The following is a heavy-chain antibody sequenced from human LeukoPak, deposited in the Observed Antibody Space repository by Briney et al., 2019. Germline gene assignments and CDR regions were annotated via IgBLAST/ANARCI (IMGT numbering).Heavy chain of an antibody. CDR3: ARGRSPDYDWSISFDP. D-gene: IGHD3-22*01. V-gene: IGHV4-59*01. J-gene: IGHJ5*02. CDR2: IYYSGST. Sequence: SETLSLTCTVSGGSISSYYWTWIRQPPGKGLEWIGYIYYSGSTNYNPSLKSRVTISVDTSKNQFSLRLSSVTAADTAVYYCARGRSPDYDWSISFDPWGQGTLVTVSS. CDR1: GGSISSYY.